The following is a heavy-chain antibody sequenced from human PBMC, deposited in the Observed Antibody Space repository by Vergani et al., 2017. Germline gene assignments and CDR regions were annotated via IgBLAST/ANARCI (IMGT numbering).Heavy chain of an antibody. CDR1: GFTFSSYA. Sequence: EVQLLESGGGLVQPGGSLRLSCAASGFTFSSYAMSWVRQAPGKGLEWVSAISGSGGSTYYADSVKGRFTITRDNSKNTLYLQMNSLRAEDTSVYYCASEVRGYSGYDYDNDYWGQGTLVTVSS. CDR3: ASEVRGYSGYDYDNDY. CDR2: ISGSGGST. D-gene: IGHD5-12*01. V-gene: IGHV3-23*01. J-gene: IGHJ4*02.